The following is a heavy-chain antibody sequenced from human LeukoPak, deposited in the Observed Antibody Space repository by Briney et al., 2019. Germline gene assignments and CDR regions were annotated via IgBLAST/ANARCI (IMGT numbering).Heavy chain of an antibody. CDR3: ARVPSYYDFWSGYYDYYYYYMDV. V-gene: IGHV3-11*01. CDR2: ISSSGSTI. Sequence: GGSLRLSCAASGFTFSDYYMSWIRQAPGKGLEWVSYISSSGSTIYYADSVKGRFTISRDNAKNSLYLQMNSLRAEDTAVYYCARVPSYYDFWSGYYDYYYYYMDVWGKGTTVTVSS. CDR1: GFTFSDYY. J-gene: IGHJ6*03. D-gene: IGHD3-3*01.